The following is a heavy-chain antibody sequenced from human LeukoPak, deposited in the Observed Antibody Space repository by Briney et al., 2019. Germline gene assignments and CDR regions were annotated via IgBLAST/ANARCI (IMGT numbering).Heavy chain of an antibody. CDR1: GGSITTSSYY. CDR2: IYYSGST. D-gene: IGHD5-24*01. Sequence: PSETLSLTCTVSGGSITTSSYYWGWIRQPPGKGLEWIGIIYYSGSTYYNPSLKGRVTISVDTSKNQFSLKLSSVTAADTAVYYCARVATIPGGMDVWGQGTTVTVSS. J-gene: IGHJ6*02. V-gene: IGHV4-39*01. CDR3: ARVATIPGGMDV.